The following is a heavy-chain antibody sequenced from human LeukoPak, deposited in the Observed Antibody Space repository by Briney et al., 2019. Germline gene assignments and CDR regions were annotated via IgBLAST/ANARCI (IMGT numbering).Heavy chain of an antibody. V-gene: IGHV4-34*01. J-gene: IGHJ4*02. CDR2: INHSGST. CDR3: AALEGSGSCAHFDY. CDR1: GGSFSGYY. D-gene: IGHD3-10*01. Sequence: SETLSLTCAVYGGSFSGYYWSWIRQPPGKGLEWIGEINHSGSTNYNPSLKSRVTISVDTSKNQFSLKLSSVTAADTAVYYCAALEGSGSCAHFDYWGQGTLVTVSS.